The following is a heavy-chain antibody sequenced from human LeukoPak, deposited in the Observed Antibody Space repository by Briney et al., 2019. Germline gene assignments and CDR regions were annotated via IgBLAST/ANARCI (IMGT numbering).Heavy chain of an antibody. CDR3: ARDPYY. V-gene: IGHV4-34*01. Sequence: SSETLSLTCAVYGGSFSGYYWSWIRQPPGKGLEWIGEINHSGSTNYNPSLKSRVTISVDTSKNQFSLKLSSVTAADTAVYYCARDPYYWGQGTLVTVSS. J-gene: IGHJ4*02. CDR1: GGSFSGYY. CDR2: INHSGST.